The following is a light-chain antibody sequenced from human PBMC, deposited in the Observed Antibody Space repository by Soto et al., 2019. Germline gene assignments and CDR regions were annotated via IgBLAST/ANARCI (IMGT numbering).Light chain of an antibody. V-gene: IGKV1-39*01. CDR2: AAS. Sequence: DSQMTQSPSSLAASVGDRATITSRARQIISSYLNWYQQKPGKAPKLLIYAASSLESGVPSRFSGGRSGTYFTLTICSLQPEDFATYYCPQSYSTPPITFGQGPRLEIK. CDR3: PQSYSTPPIT. J-gene: IGKJ5*01. CDR1: QIISSY.